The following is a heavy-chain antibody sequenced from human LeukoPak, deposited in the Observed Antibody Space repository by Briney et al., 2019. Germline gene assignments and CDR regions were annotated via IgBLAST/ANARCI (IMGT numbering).Heavy chain of an antibody. D-gene: IGHD5-18*01. Sequence: ASVKVSCKASGYSFSSYGIGWVRQAPRQGLEWMGWITAGNGNTNYAQKVQGRVTMTTETSTSTAYMELRSLRSDDTAVYFCARDLARGYSYGYNAFDIWGQGTMVTVSS. CDR1: GYSFSSYG. V-gene: IGHV1-18*01. J-gene: IGHJ3*02. CDR2: ITAGNGNT. CDR3: ARDLARGYSYGYNAFDI.